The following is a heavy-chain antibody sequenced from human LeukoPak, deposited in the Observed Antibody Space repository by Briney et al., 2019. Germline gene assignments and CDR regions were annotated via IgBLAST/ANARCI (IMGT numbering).Heavy chain of an antibody. D-gene: IGHD6-19*01. CDR1: GDSVSGNRVA. V-gene: IGHV6-1*01. J-gene: IGHJ4*01. CDR3: ARENSRGRFDY. CDR2: TYYRSKWYN. Sequence: SQTLSLTCAISGDSVSGNRVAWNWIRQSPSRGLEWLGRTYYRSKWYNNYAVSVKSRITISSDSSKNQVSLQLNSVTPEDTAMYYCARENSRGRFDYWGQGTLVTVSS.